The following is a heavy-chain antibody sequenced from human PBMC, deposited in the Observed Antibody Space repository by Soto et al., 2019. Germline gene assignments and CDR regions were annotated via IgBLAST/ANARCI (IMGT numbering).Heavy chain of an antibody. CDR3: ATRPRSEYQQLTAPDEAPVHV. CDR1: GYTFTSHH. V-gene: IGHV1-46*01. Sequence: QVQLVQSGAEVQKPGASVKVSCKASGYTFTSHHIHWVRQAPGQGLEWMGIVNPSGVKIIYAQKFQGRVTVTRATSTSTVNMELRRLTSDDTAVYYCATRPRSEYQQLTAPDEAPVHVWGQGTTVIVSS. CDR2: VNPSGVKI. D-gene: IGHD6-13*01. J-gene: IGHJ6*02.